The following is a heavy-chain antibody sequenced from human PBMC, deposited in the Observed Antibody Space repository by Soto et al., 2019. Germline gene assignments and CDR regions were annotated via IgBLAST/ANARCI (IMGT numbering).Heavy chain of an antibody. J-gene: IGHJ6*02. CDR3: ARSGSGSHPSV. CDR2: INSDGSST. V-gene: IGHV3-74*01. Sequence: EVQLVESGGGLVQPGGSLRLSCAASGFTFSSYWMHWVRQAPGKGLVWVSRINSDGSSTSYADSVKGRSTISRDNAKNTLYLPMTRLRAEDTAVYYCARSGSGSHPSVWGQGTPVTVSS. D-gene: IGHD3-10*01. CDR1: GFTFSSYW.